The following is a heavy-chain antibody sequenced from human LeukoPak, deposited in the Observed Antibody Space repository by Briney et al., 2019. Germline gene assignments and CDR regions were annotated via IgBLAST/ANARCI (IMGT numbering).Heavy chain of an antibody. J-gene: IGHJ4*02. D-gene: IGHD1-26*01. V-gene: IGHV4-34*01. CDR2: INHSGST. CDR3: ARGRRVGATN. Sequence: PSETLSLTCAVYGGSFSGYYWSWIRQPPGKGLEWIGEINHSGSTNYNPSLKSRVTISVDTSKNQFSLKLSSVTAADTAVYYCARGRRVGATNWGQGTLVTVSP. CDR1: GGSFSGYY.